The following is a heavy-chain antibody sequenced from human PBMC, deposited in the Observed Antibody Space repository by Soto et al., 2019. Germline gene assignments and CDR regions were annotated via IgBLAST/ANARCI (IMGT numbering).Heavy chain of an antibody. CDR1: GFTFSRYW. V-gene: IGHV3-7*01. CDR3: AKIGYNDWDFDY. CDR2: TNQDVSQK. D-gene: IGHD3-22*01. Sequence: LRLSCAASGFTFSRYWMTWVRQAPGKGLEWVANTNQDVSQKLYVDSVRGRFTISRDDAKNSVYLQMNNLRADDTAVYYCAKIGYNDWDFDYWGQGTLVTVSS. J-gene: IGHJ4*02.